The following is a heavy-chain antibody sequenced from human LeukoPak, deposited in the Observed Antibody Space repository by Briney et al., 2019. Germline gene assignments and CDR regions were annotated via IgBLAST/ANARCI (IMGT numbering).Heavy chain of an antibody. J-gene: IGHJ5*02. D-gene: IGHD2-15*01. CDR2: ISYDGSNK. CDR3: AKDIRYCSGGSCYPNWFDP. CDR1: GFTFSSYG. V-gene: IGHV3-30*18. Sequence: GRSLRLSCAASGFTFSSYGMYWVRQAPGKGLEWGAVISYDGSNKYYADSVKGRFTISRDNSKNTLYLQMNSLRAEDTAVYYCAKDIRYCSGGSCYPNWFDPWGQGTLVTVSS.